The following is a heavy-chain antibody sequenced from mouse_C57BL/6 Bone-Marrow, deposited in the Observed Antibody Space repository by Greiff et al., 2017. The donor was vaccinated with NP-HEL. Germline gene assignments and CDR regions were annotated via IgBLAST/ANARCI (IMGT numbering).Heavy chain of an antibody. V-gene: IGHV5-16*01. CDR2: INYDGSST. D-gene: IGHD1-1*01. CDR1: GFTFSDYY. CDR3: GRADYGSLDY. J-gene: IGHJ2*01. Sequence: EVMLVESEGGLVQPGSSVKLSCTASGFTFSDYYMAWVRQVPEKGLEWVANINYDGSSTYYLDSLKSRFIISRENEKNSLYLQMSSLKYEDTAAYYCGRADYGSLDYWGQGTTLTVSS.